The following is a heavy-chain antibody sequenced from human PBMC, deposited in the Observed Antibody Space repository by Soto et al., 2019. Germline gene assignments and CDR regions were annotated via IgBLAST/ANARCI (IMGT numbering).Heavy chain of an antibody. V-gene: IGHV1-69*02. Sequence: SVRVSCKASGGTFSSYTISWVRQAPGQGLEWMGRIIPILGIANYAQKFQGRVTITADKSTSTAYMELSSLRSEDTAVYYCATDIVVVVAATGESAFDYWGQGTLVTVSS. CDR2: IIPILGIA. J-gene: IGHJ4*02. CDR3: ATDIVVVVAATGESAFDY. CDR1: GGTFSSYT. D-gene: IGHD2-15*01.